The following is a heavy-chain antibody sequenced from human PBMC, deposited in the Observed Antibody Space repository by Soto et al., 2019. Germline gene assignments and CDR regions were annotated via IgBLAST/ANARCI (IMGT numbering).Heavy chain of an antibody. J-gene: IGHJ6*02. Sequence: PGGSLRLSCAASGFTFSSYGMHWVRQAPGKGLEWVAVISYDGSNKYYADSVKGRFTISRDNSKNTLYLQMNSLRAEDTAVYYCAKGMGYYSGGSCYGAYYYYGMDVWGQGTTVTVS. CDR2: ISYDGSNK. CDR1: GFTFSSYG. V-gene: IGHV3-30*18. CDR3: AKGMGYYSGGSCYGAYYYYGMDV. D-gene: IGHD2-15*01.